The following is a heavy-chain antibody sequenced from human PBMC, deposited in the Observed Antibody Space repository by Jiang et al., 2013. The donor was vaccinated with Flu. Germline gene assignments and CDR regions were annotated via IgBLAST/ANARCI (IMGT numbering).Heavy chain of an antibody. J-gene: IGHJ6*02. CDR1: GFTFSSYG. V-gene: IGHV3-30*18. CDR2: ISYDGSNK. Sequence: RLSCAASGFTFSSYGMHWVRQAPGKGLEWVAVISYDGSNKYYADSVKGRFTISRDNSKNTLYLQMNSLRAEDTAVYYCAKIQKLVRMAYYYYGMDVWGQGTTVTVSS. CDR3: AKIQKLVRMAYYYYGMDV. D-gene: IGHD1-1*01.